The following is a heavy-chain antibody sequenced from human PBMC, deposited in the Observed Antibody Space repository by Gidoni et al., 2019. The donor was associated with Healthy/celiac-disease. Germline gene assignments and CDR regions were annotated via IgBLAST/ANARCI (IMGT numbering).Heavy chain of an antibody. D-gene: IGHD6-19*01. CDR2: IYYSGST. J-gene: IGHJ4*02. CDR3: ARLGAVAGFDY. V-gene: IGHV4-39*01. Sequence: QLQLQESGPGLVKPSETLSLTCTVSGGSISSSSYYWGWIRQPPGKGLEWIGRIYYSGSTYYNPSLKSRVTISVDTSKNQFSLKLSSVTAADTAVYYCARLGAVAGFDYWGQGTLVTVSS. CDR1: GGSISSSSYY.